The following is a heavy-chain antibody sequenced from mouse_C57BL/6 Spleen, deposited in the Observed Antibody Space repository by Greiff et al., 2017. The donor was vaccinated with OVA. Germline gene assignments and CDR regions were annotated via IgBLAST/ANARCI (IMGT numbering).Heavy chain of an antibody. D-gene: IGHD2-3*01. Sequence: QVQLQQSGAELVRPGASVKLSCKASGYTFTDYYINWVKQRPGQGLEWIARIYPGSGNTYYNEKFKGKATLTAEKSSSTAYMQLSSLTSEDSAVYFCARRSDGYYFDYWGQGTTLTVSS. V-gene: IGHV1-76*01. J-gene: IGHJ2*01. CDR1: GYTFTDYY. CDR3: ARRSDGYYFDY. CDR2: IYPGSGNT.